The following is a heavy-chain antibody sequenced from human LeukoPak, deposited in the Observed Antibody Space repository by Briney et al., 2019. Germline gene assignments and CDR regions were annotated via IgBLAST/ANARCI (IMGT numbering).Heavy chain of an antibody. Sequence: ASVKVSCKASGGTFSSHAISWVRQAPGQGLEWMGWINPNSGGTNYAQKFQGRVTMTRDTSISTAYMELSRLRSDDTAVYYCARDVEDILTGSTFDYWGQGTLVTVSS. CDR2: INPNSGGT. V-gene: IGHV1-2*02. CDR3: ARDVEDILTGSTFDY. D-gene: IGHD3-9*01. CDR1: GGTFSSHA. J-gene: IGHJ4*02.